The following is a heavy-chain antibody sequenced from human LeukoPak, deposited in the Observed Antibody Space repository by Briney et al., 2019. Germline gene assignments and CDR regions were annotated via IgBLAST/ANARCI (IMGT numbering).Heavy chain of an antibody. V-gene: IGHV4-61*01. J-gene: IGHJ4*02. CDR3: ARGVAVAGNLDY. CDR2: IYYSGST. CDR1: GGSVSSGSYY. Sequence: SETLSLTCTVSGGSVSSGSYYWSWIRQPPGKGLEWIGYIYYSGSTNCNPSLKSRVTISVDTSKNQFSLKLSSVTAADTAVYYCARGVAVAGNLDYWGQGTLVTVSS. D-gene: IGHD6-19*01.